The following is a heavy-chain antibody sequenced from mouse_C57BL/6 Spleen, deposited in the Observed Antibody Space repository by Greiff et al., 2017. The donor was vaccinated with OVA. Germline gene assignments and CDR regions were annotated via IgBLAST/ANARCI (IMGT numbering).Heavy chain of an antibody. V-gene: IGHV5-9-1*02. CDR1: GFTFSSYA. CDR3: TRVNYGNPAWFAY. CDR2: ISSGGDYI. D-gene: IGHD2-1*01. J-gene: IGHJ3*01. Sequence: EVKLQESGEGLVKPGGSLKLSCAASGFTFSSYAMSWVRQTPEKRLEWVAYISSGGDYIYYADTVKGRFTISRDNTRNTLYLQMSSLKSEDTAMDYCTRVNYGNPAWFAYWGQGTLVTVSA.